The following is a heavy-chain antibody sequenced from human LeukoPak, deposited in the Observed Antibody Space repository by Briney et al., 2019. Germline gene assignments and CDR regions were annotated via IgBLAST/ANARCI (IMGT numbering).Heavy chain of an antibody. V-gene: IGHV3-23*01. CDR3: AKEWYYYDSSGYRQFDY. CDR2: ISGSGGST. CDR1: GFTFSSYA. D-gene: IGHD3-22*01. Sequence: TGGSLRLSCAASGFTFSSYAMSWVRRAPGKGLEGVSTISGSGGSTYYADSVKGRFTISRDNSKNTLYLQMNSLRAEDTAVYYCAKEWYYYDSSGYRQFDYWGQGTLVTVSS. J-gene: IGHJ4*02.